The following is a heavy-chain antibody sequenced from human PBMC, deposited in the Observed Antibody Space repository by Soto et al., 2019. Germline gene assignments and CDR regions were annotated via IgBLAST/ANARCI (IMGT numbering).Heavy chain of an antibody. Sequence: EVQLVESGGRLVKPGGSLTLSCAASGFAFRSYNMNWVRQAPGKGLEWVASISSGSSNIYYADSVKGRFTISRDNAKNSLFLQMDSLRAEDSAVCYCASATVVAATFDFWGQGTLVTVSS. J-gene: IGHJ4*02. CDR1: GFAFRSYN. CDR3: ASATVVAATFDF. V-gene: IGHV3-21*04. D-gene: IGHD2-15*01. CDR2: ISSGSSNI.